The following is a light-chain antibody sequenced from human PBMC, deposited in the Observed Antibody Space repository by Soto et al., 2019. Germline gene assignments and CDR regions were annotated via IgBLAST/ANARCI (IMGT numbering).Light chain of an antibody. V-gene: IGKV3-20*01. CDR2: GAS. Sequence: EIVLTHSPGTLSLSPGERATLSCRSSQSVSSSYLAWYQQKPGQAPRLLIYGASSRATGIPDRFSGSGSGTDFTLTISRLEPEDFAVYYCQQYGSSHRTLGQGTKVDIK. CDR1: QSVSSSY. J-gene: IGKJ1*01. CDR3: QQYGSSHRT.